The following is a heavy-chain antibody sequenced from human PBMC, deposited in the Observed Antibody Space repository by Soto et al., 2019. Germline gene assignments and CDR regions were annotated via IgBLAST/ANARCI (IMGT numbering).Heavy chain of an antibody. D-gene: IGHD4-17*01. CDR2: VTHRGST. CDR3: ARGKGRVTTDYCYAMDV. J-gene: IGHJ6*02. CDR1: GASFSGYN. V-gene: IGHV4-34*01. Sequence: QVQLQQWGAGLLKASETLSLTCAVYGASFSGYNWNWIRQPPGKGLEWIGEVTHRGSTSYSPSLKSRVTISVDTSKNQFSLRLSSVTAADTAVYYCARGKGRVTTDYCYAMDVWGQGTTVTVSS.